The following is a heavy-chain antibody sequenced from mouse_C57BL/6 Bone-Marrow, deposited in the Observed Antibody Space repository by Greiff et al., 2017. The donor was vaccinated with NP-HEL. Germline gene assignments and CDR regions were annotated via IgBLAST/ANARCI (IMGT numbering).Heavy chain of an antibody. CDR3: ARHYYYGSSSYAMDY. D-gene: IGHD1-1*01. CDR1: GFTFSDYG. Sequence: DVMLVESGGGLVQPGGSLKLSCAASGFTFSDYGMAWVRQAPRKGPEWVAFISNLAYSIYYADTVTGRFTISRENAKNTLYLEMSSLRSEDTAMYYCARHYYYGSSSYAMDYWGQGTSVTVSS. CDR2: ISNLAYSI. V-gene: IGHV5-15*01. J-gene: IGHJ4*01.